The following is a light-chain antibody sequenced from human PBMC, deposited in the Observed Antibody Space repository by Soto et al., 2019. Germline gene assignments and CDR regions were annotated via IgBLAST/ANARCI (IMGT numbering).Light chain of an antibody. CDR1: QGFTNQ. CDR3: QQAKSFPIT. CDR2: EAS. J-gene: IGKJ5*01. Sequence: VSATVGDRHTITHRQRQGFTNQLAWHQQKPGKAPNLLIYEASSLQSGVPSRSSGSGSGTDFTLTISSLQPEDFATYYRQQAKSFPITSAQRARLEI. V-gene: IGKV1-12*01.